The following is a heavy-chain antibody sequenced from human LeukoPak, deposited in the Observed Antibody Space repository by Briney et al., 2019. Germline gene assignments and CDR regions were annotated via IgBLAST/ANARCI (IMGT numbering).Heavy chain of an antibody. CDR2: ISSSSSTI. D-gene: IGHD6-13*01. J-gene: IGHJ1*01. CDR1: GFTFSSYS. CDR3: ARAQRAAAGTD. V-gene: IGHV3-48*01. Sequence: GGSLRLSCAASGFTFSSYSMNWVRQAPWKGLEWVSYISSSSSTIYYADSVKGRFTISRDNAKNSLYLQMNSLRAEDTAVYYCARAQRAAAGTDWGQGTLVTVSS.